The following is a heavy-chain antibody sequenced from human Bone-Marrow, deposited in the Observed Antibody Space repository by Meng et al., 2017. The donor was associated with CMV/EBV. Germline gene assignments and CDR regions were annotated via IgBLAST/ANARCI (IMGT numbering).Heavy chain of an antibody. CDR1: GYTFTGYY. V-gene: IGHV1-2*02. D-gene: IGHD4-17*01. CDR2: INPNSGGT. Sequence: ASVKVSCKASGYTFTGYYMHWVRQAPGQGLEWMGWINPNSGGTNYAQKFQGRVTMTRDTSISTAYMELSRLRSDDTAMYYCARDYGDYGTVGSPDYWGQGTLVTVSS. CDR3: ARDYGDYGTVGSPDY. J-gene: IGHJ4*02.